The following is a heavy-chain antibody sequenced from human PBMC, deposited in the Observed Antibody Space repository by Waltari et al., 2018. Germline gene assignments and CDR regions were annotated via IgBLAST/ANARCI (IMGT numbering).Heavy chain of an antibody. Sequence: QVQLVQSGAEVKKPGASVKVSCKASGYTFTSHDINWVRQATGQGLEWMGWRNPNSGNTGYAQKCQGRVTITRNTSISTAYMELSSLRSEDTAVYYCARGGVVAAIPDYWGQGTLVTVSS. CDR1: GYTFTSHD. CDR2: RNPNSGNT. J-gene: IGHJ4*02. V-gene: IGHV1-8*03. CDR3: ARGGVVAAIPDY. D-gene: IGHD2-15*01.